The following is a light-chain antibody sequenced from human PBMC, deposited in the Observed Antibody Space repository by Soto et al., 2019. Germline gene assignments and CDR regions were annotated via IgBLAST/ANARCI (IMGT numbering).Light chain of an antibody. V-gene: IGKV3-20*01. CDR2: GAP. J-gene: IGKJ2*01. CDR1: QSVSSTY. Sequence: EVVLTQSPGTLSLSPGERATLSCRASQSVSSTYLAWYQHKPGQAPRVLIYGAPNSATGIPDWFSGSGSGTDFTLTISRLEPEDFAVYYCQHYGNSPPYTFGQGTKLEIK. CDR3: QHYGNSPPYT.